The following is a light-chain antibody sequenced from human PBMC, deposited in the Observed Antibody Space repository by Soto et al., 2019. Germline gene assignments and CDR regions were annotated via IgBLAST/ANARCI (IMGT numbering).Light chain of an antibody. CDR1: QSISSW. J-gene: IGKJ2*01. CDR2: DAS. V-gene: IGKV1-5*01. CDR3: QQYNRYS. Sequence: DIQMTQSPSTLSASVGDRVTITCRASQSISSWLAWYQQKPGKAPKLLIYDASSVESGVPSRFSGRGSGTEFTLTISSLQPDDFATYYCQQYNRYSFGQGTKLEIK.